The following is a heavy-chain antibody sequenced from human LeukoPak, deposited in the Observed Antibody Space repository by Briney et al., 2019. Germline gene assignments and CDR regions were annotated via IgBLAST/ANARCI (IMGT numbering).Heavy chain of an antibody. CDR2: IYYSGST. CDR1: GGSISSYY. CDR3: ARLDCSSTSCYYAFDI. D-gene: IGHD2-2*01. Sequence: SETLSLTCTVSGGSISSYYWSWIRQPPGKGLEWIGYIYYSGSTNYNPSLKSRVTISVDTSKNQFSLKLSSVTAADTAVYYCARLDCSSTSCYYAFDIWGQGTMVTVSS. J-gene: IGHJ3*02. V-gene: IGHV4-59*08.